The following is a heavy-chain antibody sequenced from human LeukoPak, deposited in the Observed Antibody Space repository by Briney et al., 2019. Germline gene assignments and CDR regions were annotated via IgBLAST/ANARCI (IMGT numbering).Heavy chain of an antibody. V-gene: IGHV3-20*04. Sequence: QSGGSLRLSCAASGFTFDDYGMSWVRQAPGKGLEWVSGINWNGGSTGYADSVKGRFTISRDNAKNSLYLQMNSLRAEDTALYYCARDIIDSSSWYDYWGQGTPVTVSS. CDR3: ARDIIDSSSWYDY. J-gene: IGHJ4*02. D-gene: IGHD6-13*01. CDR2: INWNGGST. CDR1: GFTFDDYG.